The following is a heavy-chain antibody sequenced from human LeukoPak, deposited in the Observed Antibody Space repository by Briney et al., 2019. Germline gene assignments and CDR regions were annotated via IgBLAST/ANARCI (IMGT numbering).Heavy chain of an antibody. Sequence: GGSLRLSCAASGFTFSSYEMNWVRQAPGKGLEWVSYISSSGSTIYYADSVKGRFTISRDNAKNSLYLQMNSLRVEDTAVYYCARVELDTAMVPFDYWGQGTLVTVSS. CDR1: GFTFSSYE. CDR3: ARVELDTAMVPFDY. J-gene: IGHJ4*02. D-gene: IGHD5-18*01. CDR2: ISSSGSTI. V-gene: IGHV3-48*03.